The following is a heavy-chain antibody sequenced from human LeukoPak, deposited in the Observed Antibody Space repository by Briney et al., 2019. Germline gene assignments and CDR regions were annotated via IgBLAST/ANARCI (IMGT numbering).Heavy chain of an antibody. CDR2: IDSDGSST. V-gene: IGHV3-74*01. J-gene: IGHJ3*02. D-gene: IGHD1-26*01. Sequence: GGSLRLSCAASGFTISSYWMHWVRQAPGKGLVWVSRIDSDGSSTNYADSVAGRFTISRDNAKNTLYLQMNSLRVEDTAVYYCSWDHTGKEDIWGQGTMVSVSS. CDR3: SWDHTGKEDI. CDR1: GFTISSYW.